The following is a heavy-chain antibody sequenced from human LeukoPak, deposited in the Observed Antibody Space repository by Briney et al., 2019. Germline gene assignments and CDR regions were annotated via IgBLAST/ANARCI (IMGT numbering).Heavy chain of an antibody. CDR1: GYTFTSYG. D-gene: IGHD6-6*01. Sequence: ASVKVSCKASGYTFTSYGISWVRQAPGQGLEWMGWISAYNGNTNYAQKLQGRVTMTTDTSTSTAYMELRSLRSDDTAVYYCARDSIAAPVDYYYGTDVWGQGTTVTVSS. CDR2: ISAYNGNT. J-gene: IGHJ6*02. V-gene: IGHV1-18*01. CDR3: ARDSIAAPVDYYYGTDV.